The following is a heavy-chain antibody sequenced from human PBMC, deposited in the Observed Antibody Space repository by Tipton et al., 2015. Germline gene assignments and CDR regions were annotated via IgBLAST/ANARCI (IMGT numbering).Heavy chain of an antibody. D-gene: IGHD3-10*01. Sequence: TLSLTCSVSSDSISNYYWCWIRQPPGKELEWIGYTQYSGGTNYNPSLKSRITISLNTPKNQFSLKMRAVSAADPAVYFCARDLEPGVAGWGQGTTVTVSS. V-gene: IGHV4-59*01. CDR2: TQYSGGT. CDR1: SDSISNYY. CDR3: ARDLEPGVAG. J-gene: IGHJ6*02.